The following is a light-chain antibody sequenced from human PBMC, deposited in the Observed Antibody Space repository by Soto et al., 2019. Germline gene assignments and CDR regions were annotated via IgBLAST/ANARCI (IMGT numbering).Light chain of an antibody. CDR2: YDS. J-gene: IGLJ3*02. V-gene: IGLV3-21*04. CDR3: QVWDSSSDHCWV. CDR1: NIGSKS. Sequence: SSELTQPPSVSVAPGKTARITCGGNNIGSKSVHWYQQKPGQAPVLVIYYDSDRPSGIPERFSGSNSGNTATLTISRVEAGDEADYYCQVWDSSSDHCWVFGGGTKLTVL.